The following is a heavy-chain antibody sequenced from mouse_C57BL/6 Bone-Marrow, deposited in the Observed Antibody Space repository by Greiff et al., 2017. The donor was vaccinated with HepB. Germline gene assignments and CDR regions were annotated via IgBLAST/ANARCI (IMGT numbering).Heavy chain of an antibody. CDR2: ISGGGGNT. CDR3: ARPSDYDYDGAWFAY. J-gene: IGHJ3*01. D-gene: IGHD2-4*01. Sequence: EVQVVESGGGLVKPGGSLKLSCAASGFTFSSYTMSWVRQTPEKRLEWVATISGGGGNTYYPDSVKGRFTISRDNAKNTLYLQMSSLRSEDTALYYCARPSDYDYDGAWFAYWGQGTLVTVSA. V-gene: IGHV5-9*01. CDR1: GFTFSSYT.